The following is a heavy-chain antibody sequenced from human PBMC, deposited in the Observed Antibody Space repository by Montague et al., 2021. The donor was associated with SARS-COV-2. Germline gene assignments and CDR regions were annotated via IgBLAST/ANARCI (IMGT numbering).Heavy chain of an antibody. CDR3: ARGAPGY. CDR2: VNHSGST. J-gene: IGHJ4*02. Sequence: SETLSLTCAVYGGSFSGYWWTWIRQSPGKGLECIGGVNHSGSTKYNPSLKSRVTISVDTSKNQFSLDLTSVTAADTAVYYCARGAPGYWGQGTLVTVSS. CDR1: GGSFSGYW. V-gene: IGHV4-34*01.